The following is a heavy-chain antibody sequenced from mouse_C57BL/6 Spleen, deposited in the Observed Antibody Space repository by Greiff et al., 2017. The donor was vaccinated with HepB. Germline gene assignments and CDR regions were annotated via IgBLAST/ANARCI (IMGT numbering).Heavy chain of an antibody. J-gene: IGHJ4*01. V-gene: IGHV2-5*01. Sequence: VQLKESGPGLVQPSQSLSITCTVSGFSLTSYGVHWVRQSPGKGLEWLGVIWRGGSTDYNAAFMSRLSITKDNSKSQVFFKMNSLQADDTAIYYGAKSDYGSRPGAMDYWGQGTSVTVSS. CDR3: AKSDYGSRPGAMDY. CDR2: IWRGGST. CDR1: GFSLTSYG. D-gene: IGHD1-1*01.